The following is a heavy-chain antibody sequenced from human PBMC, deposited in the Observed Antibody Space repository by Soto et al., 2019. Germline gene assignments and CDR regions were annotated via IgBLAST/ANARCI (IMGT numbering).Heavy chain of an antibody. D-gene: IGHD1-1*01. CDR1: GYAFTTYG. J-gene: IGHJ4*02. CDR2: INAHNGNT. Sequence: QVHLVQSGAEVKKPGASVKVSCQASGYAFTTYGITWVRQAPGQGLEWMGWINAHNGNTNYAQKLQGRVTVTRDTSTSTAYMELRSLRSDDTAVYYCARGRYGDYWGQGALVTVSS. CDR3: ARGRYGDY. V-gene: IGHV1-18*01.